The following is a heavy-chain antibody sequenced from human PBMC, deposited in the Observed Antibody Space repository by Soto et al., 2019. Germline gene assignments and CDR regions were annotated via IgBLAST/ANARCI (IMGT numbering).Heavy chain of an antibody. J-gene: IGHJ6*02. CDR2: ISGSGDST. Sequence: EVQLLESGGGLVQPGGSLRLSCAASGFTFSSYAMSWVRQAPGKWLEWVSVISGSGDSTYYADSVRGRFTISRDNSKNTLYLQMNSLRAEDTAVYYCAKDRDGAAAGPTKFYGMDVWGQGTTVTVSS. CDR1: GFTFSSYA. D-gene: IGHD6-13*01. V-gene: IGHV3-23*01. CDR3: AKDRDGAAAGPTKFYGMDV.